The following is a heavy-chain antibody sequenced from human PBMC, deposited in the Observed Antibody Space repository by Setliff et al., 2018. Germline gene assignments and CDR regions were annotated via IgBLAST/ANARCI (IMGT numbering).Heavy chain of an antibody. D-gene: IGHD6-19*01. J-gene: IGHJ4*02. CDR1: GFTFSSFW. Sequence: GGSLRLSCAASGFTFSSFWMNWVRQAPGKGLEWVANKKQDGGEKYYVDSVKGRFTISRDNAKNSLYLQMNSLRAEDTAVYYCARGSGWYDFWGQGTLVTVSS. CDR3: ARGSGWYDF. V-gene: IGHV3-7*01. CDR2: KKQDGGEK.